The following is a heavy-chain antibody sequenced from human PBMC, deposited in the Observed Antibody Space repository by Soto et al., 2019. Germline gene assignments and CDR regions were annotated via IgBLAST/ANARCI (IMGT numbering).Heavy chain of an antibody. V-gene: IGHV3-30-3*01. CDR3: ARPLWRDDYNWGYFDL. CDR1: GFTFSSYA. J-gene: IGHJ2*01. D-gene: IGHD4-4*01. CDR2: ISYDGSNK. Sequence: QVQLVESGGGVVQPGRSLRLSCAASGFTFSSYAMHWVRQAPGKGLEWVAVISYDGSNKYYADYVKGRFTISRDNSKNTLYLQVNSLRTEDTAVYYGARPLWRDDYNWGYFDLWGRGTLVTVSS.